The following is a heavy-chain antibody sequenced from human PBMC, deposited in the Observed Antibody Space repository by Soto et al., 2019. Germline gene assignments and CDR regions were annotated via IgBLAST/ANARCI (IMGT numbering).Heavy chain of an antibody. CDR1: GYTFTGYY. Sequence: ASVKVSCKASGYTFTGYYMHWVRQAPGQGLEWMGCINPNSGATKYAQKFQGRVTLSRDTSISTAYMELSGLRSDDTAVYYCARGGGTIIAPLPWGKGTLVTVSS. D-gene: IGHD5-12*01. V-gene: IGHV1-2*02. J-gene: IGHJ5*02. CDR3: ARGGGTIIAPLP. CDR2: INPNSGAT.